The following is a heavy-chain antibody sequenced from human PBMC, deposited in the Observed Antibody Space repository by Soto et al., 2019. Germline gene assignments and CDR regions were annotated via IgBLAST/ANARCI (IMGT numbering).Heavy chain of an antibody. CDR3: ARDKEGAFDI. CDR2: IYYSGST. V-gene: IGHV4-59*01. Sequence: SETLSLTCTVSGGSISSYYWSWIRQPPGKGLEWIGYIYYSGSTNYNPSLKSRVTISVDTSKNQFSLKLSSVTAADTAVYYCARDKEGAFDIWGQGTMVTVSS. CDR1: GGSISSYY. J-gene: IGHJ3*02.